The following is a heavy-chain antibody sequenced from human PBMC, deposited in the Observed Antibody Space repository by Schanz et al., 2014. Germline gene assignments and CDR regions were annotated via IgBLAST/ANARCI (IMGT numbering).Heavy chain of an antibody. D-gene: IGHD6-13*01. CDR2: VSRSTPDI. CDR3: VSQTGSPNY. J-gene: IGHJ4*01. CDR1: GFNFNNFA. V-gene: IGHV3-48*01. Sequence: EVQLVESGGGWVQPGGSLRLSCAASGFNFNNFAMTWVRQAPGKGLEWVSYVSRSTPDIYYSDSVKGRFTMSRDNAKNSVFLQMNSLRVEDTSVYFCVSQTGSPNYWGHGTLVTVSS.